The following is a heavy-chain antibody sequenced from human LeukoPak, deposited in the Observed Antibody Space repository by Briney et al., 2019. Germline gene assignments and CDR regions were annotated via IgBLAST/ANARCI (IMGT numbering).Heavy chain of an antibody. Sequence: GGSLRLSCAASGFTFSSYGMHWVRQAPGKGLEWVAFIRYDGSNKYYADSVKGRFTISRDNSKNTLYLQMNSLRAEDTAVYYCAKDVNTAMEFDYRGQGTLVTVSS. CDR3: AKDVNTAMEFDY. J-gene: IGHJ4*02. D-gene: IGHD5-18*01. CDR2: IRYDGSNK. V-gene: IGHV3-30*02. CDR1: GFTFSSYG.